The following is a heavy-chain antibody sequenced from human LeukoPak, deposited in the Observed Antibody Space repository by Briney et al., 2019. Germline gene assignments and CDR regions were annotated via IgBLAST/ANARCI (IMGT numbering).Heavy chain of an antibody. CDR1: GGSFSDFA. CDR3: ARQGYSGHSQGAADY. V-gene: IGHV1-18*01. J-gene: IGHJ4*02. CDR2: ISVYNGNT. Sequence: ASVKVSCKASGGSFSDFAVSWVRQAPGQGLEWMGWISVYNGNTNYAQKFQGRVTMTTDTSTSTAHMELRSLRSDDTAVYYCARQGYSGHSQGAADYWGQGTLVTVSS. D-gene: IGHD4-23*01.